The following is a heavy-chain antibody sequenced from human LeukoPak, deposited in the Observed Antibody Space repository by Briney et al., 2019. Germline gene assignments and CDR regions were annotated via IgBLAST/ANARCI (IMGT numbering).Heavy chain of an antibody. CDR1: GFTVSSNY. D-gene: IGHD1-26*01. V-gene: IGHV3-66*01. CDR2: IYSSGTT. Sequence: GGSLRLSCAASGFTVSSNYMSWVRQAPGKGLEWVSVIYSSGTTYYADSVKGRFTISRDNSKNTLYLQMNSLRAEDTAVYYCARGLGKKGTDYWGQGTLVTVSS. J-gene: IGHJ4*02. CDR3: ARGLGKKGTDY.